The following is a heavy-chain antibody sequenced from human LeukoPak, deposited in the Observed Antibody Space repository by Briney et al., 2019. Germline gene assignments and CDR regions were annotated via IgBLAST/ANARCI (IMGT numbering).Heavy chain of an antibody. Sequence: SETLSLTCTVSGGSISSYYWSWIRQPPGKGLEWIGYIYYSGSTNYNPSLKSRVTISVDTSKNQFSLKLSSVTAADTAVYYCARDRLGNCSGGSCYDPEYFQHWGQGTPVTVSS. CDR2: IYYSGST. J-gene: IGHJ1*01. D-gene: IGHD2-15*01. CDR1: GGSISSYY. V-gene: IGHV4-59*01. CDR3: ARDRLGNCSGGSCYDPEYFQH.